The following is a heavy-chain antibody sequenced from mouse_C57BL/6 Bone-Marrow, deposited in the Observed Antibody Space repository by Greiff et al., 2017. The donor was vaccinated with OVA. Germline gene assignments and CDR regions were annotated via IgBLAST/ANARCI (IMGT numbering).Heavy chain of an antibody. Sequence: QVHVKQPGAELVMPGASVKLSCKASGYTFTSYWMHWVKQRPGQGLEWIGEIDPSDSYTNYNQKFKGKSTLTVDKSSSTAYMQLSSLTSEDSAVYYCAREGDGYPFDYWGQGTTLTVSS. J-gene: IGHJ2*01. D-gene: IGHD2-3*01. CDR3: AREGDGYPFDY. CDR1: GYTFTSYW. V-gene: IGHV1-69*01. CDR2: IDPSDSYT.